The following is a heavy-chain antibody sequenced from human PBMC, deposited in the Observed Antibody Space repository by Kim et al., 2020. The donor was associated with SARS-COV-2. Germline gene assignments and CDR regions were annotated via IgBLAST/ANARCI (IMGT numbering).Heavy chain of an antibody. Sequence: GGSLRLSCAASGFSFDSYALHWVRQAPGKGLEWVATITYDGSKKFYADAVKGRFIISREDSKNRPYLQMDNLRSDDTAVFYCARDLCGGDCYYFGMDVWG. CDR2: ITYDGSKK. J-gene: IGHJ6*01. CDR3: ARDLCGGDCYYFGMDV. CDR1: GFSFDSYA. D-gene: IGHD2-21*02. V-gene: IGHV3-30*04.